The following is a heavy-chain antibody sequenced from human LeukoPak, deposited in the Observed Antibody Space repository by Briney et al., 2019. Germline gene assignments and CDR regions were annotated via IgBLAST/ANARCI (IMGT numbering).Heavy chain of an antibody. D-gene: IGHD3-3*01. CDR2: IIPIFGTA. CDR3: ATDQNYDFWSGYYNWFDP. CDR1: GGTFSSYA. J-gene: IGHJ5*02. V-gene: IGHV1-69*13. Sequence: SVKVSCKASGGTFSSYAISWVRQAPGQGLEWMGGIIPIFGTANYAQKFQGRVTITADESTSTAYMELSSLRSEDTAVYYCATDQNYDFWSGYYNWFDPWGQGTLVTVSS.